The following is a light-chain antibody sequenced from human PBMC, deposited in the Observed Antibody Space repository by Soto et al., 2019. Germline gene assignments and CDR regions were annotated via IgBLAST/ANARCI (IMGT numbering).Light chain of an antibody. CDR1: QSISNW. CDR3: QQYNSS. CDR2: KAS. Sequence: DIQMTQSPSTLSASVGDGVTITCRASQSISNWLAWYQQKPGKAPKLLIYKASSLESGVPSRFSGSGSGTEFTLTISSLQPDDFATYYCQQYNSSFGQGTKVEIK. V-gene: IGKV1-5*03. J-gene: IGKJ1*01.